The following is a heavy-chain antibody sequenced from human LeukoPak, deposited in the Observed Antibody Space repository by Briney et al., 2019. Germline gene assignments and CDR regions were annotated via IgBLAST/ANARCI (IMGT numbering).Heavy chain of an antibody. V-gene: IGHV1-3*01. D-gene: IGHD6-19*01. Sequence: ASVKVSCKASGYTFTSYAMHWVRQAPGQRLEWMGWINAGNGNTKYSQKFQGRVTITRDTSASTAYMELSSLRSEDTAVYYCARDQSRGWYMDYWGQGTLVTVSS. CDR2: INAGNGNT. J-gene: IGHJ4*02. CDR3: ARDQSRGWYMDY. CDR1: GYTFTSYA.